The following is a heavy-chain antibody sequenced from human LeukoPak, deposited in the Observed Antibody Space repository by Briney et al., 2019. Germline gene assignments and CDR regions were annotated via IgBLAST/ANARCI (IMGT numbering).Heavy chain of an antibody. D-gene: IGHD2-21*01. J-gene: IGHJ4*02. CDR2: IRYDGSNK. CDR1: GFTFSSYG. CDR3: ASDCGGDCYLDY. Sequence: GGSLRLSCAASGFTFSSYGMHWVRQAPGKGLEWVAFIRYDGSNKYYADSVKGRFAISRDNSKNTLYLQMNSLRAEDTAVYYCASDCGGDCYLDYWGQGTLVIVSS. V-gene: IGHV3-30*02.